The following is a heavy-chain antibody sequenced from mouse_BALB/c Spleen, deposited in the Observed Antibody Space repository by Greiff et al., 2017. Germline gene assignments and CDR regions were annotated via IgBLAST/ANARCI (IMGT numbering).Heavy chain of an antibody. J-gene: IGHJ1*01. D-gene: IGHD2-14*01. CDR1: GFSLTGYG. CDR2: IWGDGST. V-gene: IGHV2-6-7*01. CDR3: ARDPGAYRSNWYFDV. Sequence: VQLQESGPGLVAPSQSLSITCTVSGFSLTGYGVNWVRQPPGKGLEWLGMIWGDGSTDYNSALKSRLSISKDNSKSQVFLKMNSLQTDDTARYYCARDPGAYRSNWYFDVWGAGTTVTVSS.